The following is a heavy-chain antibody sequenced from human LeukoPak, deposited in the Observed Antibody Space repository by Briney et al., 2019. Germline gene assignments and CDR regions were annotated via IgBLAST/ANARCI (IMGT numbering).Heavy chain of an antibody. CDR2: INPNSGGT. J-gene: IGHJ4*02. D-gene: IGHD2-15*01. Sequence: GASVKVSCKASGYTFTGYYMRWVRQVPGQGLEWMGWINPNSGGTNYAQKFQDWVTMTRDTSISTAYMELSRLRSDDTAVYYCARDHGNCSGGSCHLGFDYWGQGTLVTVSS. V-gene: IGHV1-2*04. CDR1: GYTFTGYY. CDR3: ARDHGNCSGGSCHLGFDY.